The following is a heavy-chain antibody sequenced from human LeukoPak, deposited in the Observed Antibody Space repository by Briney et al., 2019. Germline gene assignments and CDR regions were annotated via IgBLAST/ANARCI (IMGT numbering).Heavy chain of an antibody. Sequence: GGSLRLSCAASGFTFSSYGMHWVRQAPGKGLEWVAVIWNDGSNKYYEDSVKGRFSISRDSSKNSLYLQMNSLRAEDTALYYCARSRGGSSSGVGDNFDHWGQGTLVTVS. D-gene: IGHD6-6*01. CDR3: ARSRGGSSSGVGDNFDH. V-gene: IGHV3-33*01. CDR2: IWNDGSNK. CDR1: GFTFSSYG. J-gene: IGHJ4*02.